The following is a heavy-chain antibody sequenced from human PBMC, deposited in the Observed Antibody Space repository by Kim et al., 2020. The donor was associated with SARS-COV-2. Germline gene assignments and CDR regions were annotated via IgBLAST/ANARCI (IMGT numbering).Heavy chain of an antibody. CDR3: TRVKYRSFDY. V-gene: IGHV4-38-2*02. D-gene: IGHD6-19*01. Sequence: SETLSLTCSVSGYSIGSGYYWGWIRQSLGEGLEWIGSIYHTGFTYYTSSLKSRVKMSVDTSKNQFSLRLSSVTVADTALYFCTRVKYRSFDYWGQGHLVSVSA. CDR2: IYHTGFT. CDR1: GYSIGSGYY. J-gene: IGHJ4*02.